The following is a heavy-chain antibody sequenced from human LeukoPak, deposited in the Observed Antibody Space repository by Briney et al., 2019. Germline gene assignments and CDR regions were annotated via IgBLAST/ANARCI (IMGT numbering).Heavy chain of an antibody. V-gene: IGHV4-39*01. J-gene: IGHJ4*02. CDR2: IYYHGST. CDR1: GGSISSSNYY. CDR3: ARHGDWLSGSGWYDGDY. Sequence: SETLSLTCTVSGGSISSSNYYWGWIRQPPGKGLEWIGTIYYHGSTYYNPSLKSRVTISVDTSKNQFSLKLSSVAAADTAVYYCARHGDWLSGSGWYDGDYWGQGTLVTVSS. D-gene: IGHD6-19*01.